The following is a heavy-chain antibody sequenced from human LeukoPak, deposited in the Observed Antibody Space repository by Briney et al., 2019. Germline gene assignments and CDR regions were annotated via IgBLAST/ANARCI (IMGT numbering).Heavy chain of an antibody. J-gene: IGHJ4*02. CDR2: IYTSGST. CDR3: AREGGYSGYDYLAVGYYFDY. CDR1: GGSISSYY. Sequence: SETLSLTCTVSGGSISSYYWSWIRQPAGKGLEWIGRIYTSGSTNYNPSLKSRATMSVDTSKKQFSLKLSSVTAADTAVYYCAREGGYSGYDYLAVGYYFDYWGQGTLVTVSS. V-gene: IGHV4-4*07. D-gene: IGHD5-12*01.